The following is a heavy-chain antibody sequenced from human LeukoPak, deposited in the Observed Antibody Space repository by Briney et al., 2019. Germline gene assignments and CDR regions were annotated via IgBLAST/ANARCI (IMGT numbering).Heavy chain of an antibody. D-gene: IGHD2-21*01. V-gene: IGHV3-66*01. CDR1: GFSVSNNY. Sequence: PGGSLRLSCAASGFSVSNNYMTWVRQAPGKGLEWVSVLYSGGTTYYADSVKGRFTISRDNSKNTLYLQMNSVRAEDTAAYFCARELGGGEDYWGQGTLVTVSS. CDR3: ARELGGGEDY. J-gene: IGHJ4*02. CDR2: LYSGGTT.